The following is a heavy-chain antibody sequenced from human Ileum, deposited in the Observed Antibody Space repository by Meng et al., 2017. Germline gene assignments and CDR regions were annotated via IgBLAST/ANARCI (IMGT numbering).Heavy chain of an antibody. CDR2: IWYDGSNK. V-gene: IGHV3-33*08. CDR1: GFTFSNAW. Sequence: GESLKISCAASGFTFSNAWMSWVRQAPGKGLEWVAVIWYDGSNKYYADSVKGRFTISRDNSKNTLYLQMNSLRAEDTAVYYCASSIAAAGNYYGMDVWGQGTMVTVSS. J-gene: IGHJ6*02. CDR3: ASSIAAAGNYYGMDV. D-gene: IGHD6-13*01.